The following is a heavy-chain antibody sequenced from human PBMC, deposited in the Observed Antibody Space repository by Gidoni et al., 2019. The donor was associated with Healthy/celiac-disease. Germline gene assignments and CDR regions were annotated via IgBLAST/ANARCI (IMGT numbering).Heavy chain of an antibody. J-gene: IGHJ5*02. Sequence: EVQLVESGGGLVKPGRSLRLSCTASGFTFGDYAMSWFGQAPGKGLEWVGFIRSKAYGGTTEYAASVKGRFTISRDDSKSIAYLQMNSLKTEDTAVYYCTRVGITMVRGVIPSFNWFDPWGQGTLVTVSS. D-gene: IGHD3-10*01. CDR2: IRSKAYGGTT. CDR1: GFTFGDYA. V-gene: IGHV3-49*05. CDR3: TRVGITMVRGVIPSFNWFDP.